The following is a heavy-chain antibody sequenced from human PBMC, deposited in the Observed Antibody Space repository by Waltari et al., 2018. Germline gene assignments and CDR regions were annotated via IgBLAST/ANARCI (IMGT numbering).Heavy chain of an antibody. CDR3: ARGLGDY. D-gene: IGHD3-16*01. Sequence: EVQLVESGGGLVQLGGSLRLSCAASGFSFSGYWMHWVCEVPGTGLVWVSRSNSDGSLISYADSVKGRFTISRDNAKNTLYLQTNSLRGEDTAVYYCARGLGDYWGQGTLVTVSS. CDR2: SNSDGSLI. J-gene: IGHJ4*02. CDR1: GFSFSGYW. V-gene: IGHV3-74*01.